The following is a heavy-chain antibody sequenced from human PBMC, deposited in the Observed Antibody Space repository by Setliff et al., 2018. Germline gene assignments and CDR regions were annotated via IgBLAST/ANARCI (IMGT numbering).Heavy chain of an antibody. V-gene: IGHV3-23*03. CDR2: ISSDGSSI. J-gene: IGHJ4*02. D-gene: IGHD1-7*01. CDR1: GFTFSSDA. CDR3: AKPQVELRWGFES. Sequence: GVLRLSCAASGFTFSSDAMTWVRQAPGKGLEWVSIISSDGSSIYYADSVKGRFTISRDGSKNTLYLQMTSLRAEDTAVYYCAKPQVELRWGFESWGQGTPVTVAS.